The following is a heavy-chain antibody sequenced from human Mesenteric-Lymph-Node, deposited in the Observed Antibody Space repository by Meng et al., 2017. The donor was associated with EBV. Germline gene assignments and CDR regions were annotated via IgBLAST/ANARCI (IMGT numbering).Heavy chain of an antibody. D-gene: IGHD3-10*01. V-gene: IGHV4-34*01. Sequence: QVQVQQGGAGLLRPSETLSLTCAVSGGSFGGYFWTWVRLAPGKGLEWIGEINQVGSTNYNPSLRSRVTISVDTSKTQFSLEVTSVTAADTAVYYCARSGAIIGVQGAPDYWGQGTLVTVSS. CDR1: GGSFGGYF. CDR3: ARSGAIIGVQGAPDY. J-gene: IGHJ4*02. CDR2: INQVGST.